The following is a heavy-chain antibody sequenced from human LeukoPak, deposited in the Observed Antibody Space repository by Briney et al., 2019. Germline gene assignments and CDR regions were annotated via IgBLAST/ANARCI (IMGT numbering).Heavy chain of an antibody. Sequence: PGGSLRLSCAASGFTISSYGMNWVRQAPRKGLEWVSVIFGSGDSTNYADSVKGRFTISRDRSKNTLYLEMHSLRADDTAVYYCTRGGYCSGGTCYSLNAFDVWGQGTVVTVSS. CDR3: TRGGYCSGGTCYSLNAFDV. CDR1: GFTISSYG. D-gene: IGHD2-15*01. V-gene: IGHV3-23*01. J-gene: IGHJ3*01. CDR2: IFGSGDST.